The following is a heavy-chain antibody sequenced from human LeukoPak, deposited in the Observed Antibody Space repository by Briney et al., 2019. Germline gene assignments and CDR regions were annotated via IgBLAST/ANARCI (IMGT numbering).Heavy chain of an antibody. CDR2: IYTSGST. CDR1: GGSISSGSYY. J-gene: IGHJ4*02. CDR3: AGGIAARPGRWFDY. V-gene: IGHV4-61*02. Sequence: SQTLSLTCTVSGGSISSGSYYWSWIRQPAGKGLEWIGRIYTSGSTNYNPSLKSRVTISVDTSKNQFSLKLRSVTAADTAVYYWAGGIAARPGRWFDYWGQATLVTVSS. D-gene: IGHD6-6*01.